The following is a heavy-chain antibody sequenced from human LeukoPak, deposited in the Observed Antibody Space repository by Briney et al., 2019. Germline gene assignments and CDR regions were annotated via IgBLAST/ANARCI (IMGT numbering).Heavy chain of an antibody. V-gene: IGHV4-39*07. Sequence: PSETLSLTCAVSGDSISSGSYYWVLIRQPPGKGLEWIGSIYYSGSTYYNPSLGSRVTISVDTSKNQFSLKLNSVTAADTAVYYCARDGSGWSYYFDRWGQGALVTVSS. J-gene: IGHJ4*02. CDR2: IYYSGST. D-gene: IGHD6-19*01. CDR1: GDSISSGSYY. CDR3: ARDGSGWSYYFDR.